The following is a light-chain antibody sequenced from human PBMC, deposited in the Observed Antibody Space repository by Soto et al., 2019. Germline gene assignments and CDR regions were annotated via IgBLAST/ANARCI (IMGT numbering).Light chain of an antibody. Sequence: QSVLTQPASVSGSPGQSITISCTGTSSDVGAYNYVSWYQQHPGKAPKLMIYEVSNRPSGVSNRFSGSKSGGTASLTISGLQAEDEADYYCSSYTSSSTWVFGGGTKLTVL. J-gene: IGLJ3*02. V-gene: IGLV2-14*01. CDR2: EVS. CDR1: SSDVGAYNY. CDR3: SSYTSSSTWV.